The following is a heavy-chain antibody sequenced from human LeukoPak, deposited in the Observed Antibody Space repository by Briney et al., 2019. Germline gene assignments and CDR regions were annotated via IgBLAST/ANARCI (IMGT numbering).Heavy chain of an antibody. Sequence: SETLSLTCTVSGGSISSGSYYWSWIRQPAGKGLEWIGRIYTSGSTNYNPSLKSRVTISVDTSKNQFSLKLSSVTAADTAVYYCAREHCSGGSCYSIYYYYYMDVWGKGTTVTVSS. J-gene: IGHJ6*03. CDR1: GGSISSGSYY. CDR3: AREHCSGGSCYSIYYYYYMDV. CDR2: IYTSGST. D-gene: IGHD2-15*01. V-gene: IGHV4-61*02.